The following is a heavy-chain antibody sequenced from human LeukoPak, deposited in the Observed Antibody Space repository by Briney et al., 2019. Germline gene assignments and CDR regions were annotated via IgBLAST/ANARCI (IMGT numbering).Heavy chain of an antibody. J-gene: IGHJ4*02. CDR1: GFTFSSYW. D-gene: IGHD5/OR15-5a*01. Sequence: GGSLRLSCAASGFTFSSYWMHWVRQAPGKGLVWVSRISPDGSSALYADSVKGRFTISRDNAKNALYLQMNSLRGDDTAVYYCARVSVCQRCHFDYWGQGALVTVSS. CDR2: ISPDGSSA. CDR3: ARVSVCQRCHFDY. V-gene: IGHV3-74*01.